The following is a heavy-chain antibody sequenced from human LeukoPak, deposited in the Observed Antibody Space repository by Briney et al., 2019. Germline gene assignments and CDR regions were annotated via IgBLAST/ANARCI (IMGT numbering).Heavy chain of an antibody. V-gene: IGHV4-39*02. Sequence: PSETLSLTCTVSGGSISSSSYYWGWIRQPPGKGLEWIGSIYYSGSTYYNPSLKSRVTISVDTSKNQFSLKLSSVTAADTAVYYCARERITVLRVLDYWGQGTLVTVSS. D-gene: IGHD3-10*01. CDR1: GGSISSSSYY. CDR3: ARERITVLRVLDY. CDR2: IYYSGST. J-gene: IGHJ4*02.